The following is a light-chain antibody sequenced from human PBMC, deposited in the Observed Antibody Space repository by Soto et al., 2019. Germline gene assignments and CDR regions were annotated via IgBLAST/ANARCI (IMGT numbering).Light chain of an antibody. CDR3: QSYDSRSYV. Sequence: QSVLTQPPSVSGAPGQRVTISCTGSSSNIGAGYDVHWYQQLPGTAPKLLIYGNSNRPSGVPDRFSGSKSGTSASLAITGLQAEDEADYYCQSYDSRSYVFGTGTKLTV. CDR1: SSNIGAGYD. V-gene: IGLV1-40*01. CDR2: GNS. J-gene: IGLJ1*01.